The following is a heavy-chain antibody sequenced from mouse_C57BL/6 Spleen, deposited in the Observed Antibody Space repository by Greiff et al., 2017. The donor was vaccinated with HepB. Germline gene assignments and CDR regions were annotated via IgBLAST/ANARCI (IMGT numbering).Heavy chain of an antibody. CDR1: GYTFTSYW. J-gene: IGHJ4*01. D-gene: IGHD2-3*01. V-gene: IGHV1-69*01. CDR2: IDPSDSYT. Sequence: VQLQQPGAELVMPGASVKLSCKASGYTFTSYWMHWVKQRPGQGLEWIGEIDPSDSYTNYNQKFKGKSTLTVDKSSSTAYMQLSSLTSEDSAVYYCARGDGRVYYAMDYWGQGTSVTVSS. CDR3: ARGDGRVYYAMDY.